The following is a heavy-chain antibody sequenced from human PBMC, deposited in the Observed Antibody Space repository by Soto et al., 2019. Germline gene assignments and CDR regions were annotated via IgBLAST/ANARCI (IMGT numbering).Heavy chain of an antibody. CDR3: AKDRDSSGYYYRNY. Sequence: EVQLLESGGGLVQPGGSLRLSCAASGFTFSSYAMSWVRQAPGKGLEWVSAISGTGDSTYYADSVKGRFTISRDNSKNTLYLQINSLRAEDTAVYYCAKDRDSSGYYYRNYWGQGTLLTVSS. CDR1: GFTFSSYA. CDR2: ISGTGDST. D-gene: IGHD3-22*01. J-gene: IGHJ4*02. V-gene: IGHV3-23*01.